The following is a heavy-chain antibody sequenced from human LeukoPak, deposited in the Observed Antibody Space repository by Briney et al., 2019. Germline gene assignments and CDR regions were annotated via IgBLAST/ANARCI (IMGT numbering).Heavy chain of an antibody. Sequence: GGSLRLSCAASGFTFSSYGMHWVRRAPGKGLEWVAVIWYDGSNKYYADSVKGRFTISRDNSKNTLYLQMNSLRAEDTAVYYCARDPGYCSGGSCYSLILDYWGQGTLVTVSS. J-gene: IGHJ4*02. D-gene: IGHD2-15*01. V-gene: IGHV3-33*01. CDR3: ARDPGYCSGGSCYSLILDY. CDR2: IWYDGSNK. CDR1: GFTFSSYG.